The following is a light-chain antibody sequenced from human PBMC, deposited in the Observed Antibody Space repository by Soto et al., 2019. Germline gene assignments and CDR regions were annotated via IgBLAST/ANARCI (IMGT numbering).Light chain of an antibody. CDR2: EGS. CDR1: SSDVGSYIL. V-gene: IGLV2-23*01. CDR3: CSYAGSNTWV. J-gene: IGLJ3*02. Sequence: QSALTQPASVSGSPGQLITISCTGTSSDVGSYILVSWYQQHPGKAPKLMIYEGSERPSGVSNRFSGSKSGNTASLTISGLQAEDEADYYCCSYAGSNTWVFGGGTKLTVL.